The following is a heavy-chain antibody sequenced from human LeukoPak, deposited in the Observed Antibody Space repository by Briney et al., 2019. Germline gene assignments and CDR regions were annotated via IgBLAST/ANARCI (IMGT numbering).Heavy chain of an antibody. Sequence: GVSVTLSCAAYRFTFCSYSMMWVRQAPGKGLVWVSSISGSNRNIYYAHSVKGSFTISRDNAKTSLYLQMHSLRAADTAVFYCARVVGCSGGSCHPYIEYWGQGTQVTVS. J-gene: IGHJ4*02. CDR2: ISGSNRNI. CDR1: RFTFCSYS. V-gene: IGHV3-21*01. CDR3: ARVVGCSGGSCHPYIEY. D-gene: IGHD2-15*01.